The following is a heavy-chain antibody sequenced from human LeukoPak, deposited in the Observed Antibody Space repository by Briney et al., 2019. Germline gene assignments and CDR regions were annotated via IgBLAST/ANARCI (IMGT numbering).Heavy chain of an antibody. J-gene: IGHJ3*02. Sequence: PGGSLRLSCAASGFTFSSYSMNWVRQAPGKGLEWVSSISSSSSYIYYADSVKGRFTISRDNAKNSLYLQMNSLRAEDTAVYYCAREAAAGRGAFDIWGQGTMVTVSS. CDR1: GFTFSSYS. CDR3: AREAAAGRGAFDI. V-gene: IGHV3-21*01. D-gene: IGHD6-13*01. CDR2: ISSSSSYI.